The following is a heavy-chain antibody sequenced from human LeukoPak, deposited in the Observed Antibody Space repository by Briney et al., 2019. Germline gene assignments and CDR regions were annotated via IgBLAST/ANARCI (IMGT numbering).Heavy chain of an antibody. CDR1: GYTFTGYY. Sequence: ASVKVSCKASGYTFTGYYMHWVRQAPGQGLEWMRWMNPNSGNTGYAQKFQGRVTMTRNTSISTAYMELSSLRSEDTAVYYCASRRPEFDYWGQGTLVTVSS. V-gene: IGHV1-8*02. D-gene: IGHD6-25*01. CDR2: MNPNSGNT. CDR3: ASRRPEFDY. J-gene: IGHJ4*02.